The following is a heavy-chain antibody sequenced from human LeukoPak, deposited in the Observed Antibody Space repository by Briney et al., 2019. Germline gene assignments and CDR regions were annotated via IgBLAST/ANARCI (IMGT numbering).Heavy chain of an antibody. CDR2: ISAYNGNT. CDR1: GYTFTSYG. J-gene: IGHJ5*02. Sequence: GASVKVSCKASGYTFTSYGISWVRQAPGLGLEWMGWISAYNGNTNYAQKLQGRVTMTTDTSTSTAYMELRSLRSDDTAVYYCARDSDCSGGSCYVNWFDPWGQGTLVTVSS. V-gene: IGHV1-18*01. CDR3: ARDSDCSGGSCYVNWFDP. D-gene: IGHD2-15*01.